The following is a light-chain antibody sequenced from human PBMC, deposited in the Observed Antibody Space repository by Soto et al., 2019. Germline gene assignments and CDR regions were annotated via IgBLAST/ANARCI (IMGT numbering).Light chain of an antibody. CDR1: SSDVGGYNY. CDR3: SSYTTSSTWV. Sequence: QSALTQPASVSGSPGQSITISCNGTSSDVGGYNYVSWYQQHPGKAPKLIIYEVSNRPSGVSNRFSGSKSGNTASLTISGLQAEDEADYYCSSYTTSSTWVFGGGTKVTVL. J-gene: IGLJ3*02. V-gene: IGLV2-14*01. CDR2: EVS.